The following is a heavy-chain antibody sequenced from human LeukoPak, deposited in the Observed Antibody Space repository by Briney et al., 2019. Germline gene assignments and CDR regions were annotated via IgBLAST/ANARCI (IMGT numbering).Heavy chain of an antibody. CDR1: GFTFDDYG. V-gene: IGHV3-20*04. D-gene: IGHD6-6*01. CDR3: ARGERGRIAARPIDY. Sequence: GGSLRLSCAASGFTFDDYGMSWVRQAPGKGLEWVSGINWNGGSTGYADSVKGRFTISRDNAKYSLYLQMNSLRAEDTALYYCARGERGRIAARPIDYWGQGTLVTVSS. J-gene: IGHJ4*02. CDR2: INWNGGST.